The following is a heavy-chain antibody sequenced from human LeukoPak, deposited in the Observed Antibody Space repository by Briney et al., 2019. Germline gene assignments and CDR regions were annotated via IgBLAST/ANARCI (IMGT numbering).Heavy chain of an antibody. V-gene: IGHV4-38-2*01. CDR1: GYSISSDYY. Sequence: SETLSLTCAVSGYSISSDYYWGWIRQPPGKGLEWIVSIYHSGSTYYNPSLKSRVTISVDTSKNQFSLKLSSVTAADTAVYYCAGVCIVGATRCDAFDIWGQGTMVTVSS. D-gene: IGHD1-26*01. CDR3: AGVCIVGATRCDAFDI. J-gene: IGHJ3*02. CDR2: IYHSGST.